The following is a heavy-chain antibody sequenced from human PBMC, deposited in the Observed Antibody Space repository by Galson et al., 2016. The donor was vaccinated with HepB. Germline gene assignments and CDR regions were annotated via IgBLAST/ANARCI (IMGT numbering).Heavy chain of an antibody. J-gene: IGHJ6*04. V-gene: IGHV3-23*01. CDR3: AKEFCSGGTCYLYYTMDV. CDR2: ISGSGVTT. Sequence: SLRLSCAASGFRFSSYVMTWVRQAPGRGLEWVSAISGSGVTTYYADSVKGRFTISRDNSKNTLYLQLSDLRADDAAIYFCAKEFCSGGTCYLYYTMDVWGKGTTVTVSS. CDR1: GFRFSSYV. D-gene: IGHD2-15*01.